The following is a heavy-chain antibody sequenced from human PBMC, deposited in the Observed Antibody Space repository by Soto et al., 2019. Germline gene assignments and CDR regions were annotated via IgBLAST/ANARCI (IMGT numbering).Heavy chain of an antibody. D-gene: IGHD6-6*01. CDR1: GFTFSSYG. CDR2: ISYDGSNK. V-gene: IGHV3-30*18. J-gene: IGHJ3*02. Sequence: GGSLRLSCAASGFTFSSYGMHWVRQAPGKGLEWVAVISYDGSNKYYADTVKGRFTISRDNSKNTLYLQMNSLRAEDTAVYYCAKGVYSWSSSSPDSFDIWGQGTMVTVSS. CDR3: AKGVYSWSSSSPDSFDI.